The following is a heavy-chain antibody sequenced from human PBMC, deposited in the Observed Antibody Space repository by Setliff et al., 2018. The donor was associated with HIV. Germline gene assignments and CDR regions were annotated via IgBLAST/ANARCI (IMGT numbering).Heavy chain of an antibody. D-gene: IGHD6-13*01. CDR2: INHSGRT. CDR3: ARDGYSSSWYVISGSFDY. V-gene: IGHV4-34*01. Sequence: SETLSLTCAVYGESFSGFYWTWIRQPPGKGLEWIGDINHSGRTNYNPSLKSRVTISVDTSKNQFSLKLSSVTAADTAVYYCARDGYSSSWYVISGSFDYWGQGTLVTVSS. J-gene: IGHJ4*02. CDR1: GESFSGFY.